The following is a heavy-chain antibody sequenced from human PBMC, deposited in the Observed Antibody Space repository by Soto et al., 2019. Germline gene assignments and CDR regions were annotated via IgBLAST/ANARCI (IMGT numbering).Heavy chain of an antibody. CDR1: GGTFSSYA. CDR2: IIPIFGTA. V-gene: IGHV1-69*13. Sequence: SVKVSCKACGGTFSSYAISWVRQAPGQGLEWMGGIIPIFGTANYAQKFQGRVTITADESTSTAYMELSSLRSEDTAVYYCAREVSDYGDYGRAFDIWGQGTMVTGSS. D-gene: IGHD4-17*01. CDR3: AREVSDYGDYGRAFDI. J-gene: IGHJ3*02.